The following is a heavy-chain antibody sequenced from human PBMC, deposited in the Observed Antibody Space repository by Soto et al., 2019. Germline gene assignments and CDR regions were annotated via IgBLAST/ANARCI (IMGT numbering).Heavy chain of an antibody. Sequence: GGSLRLSCTASGFTFGDYAMSWFRQAPGKGLEWVGFIRSKAYGGTTEYAASVKGRFTISRDDSKSIAYLQLNSLKSEDTAVYYCTRDIYQYSGYDYSPSKYYYYCPGMDVWGQGTTVTVSS. J-gene: IGHJ6*02. CDR2: IRSKAYGGTT. CDR3: TRDIYQYSGYDYSPSKYYYYCPGMDV. D-gene: IGHD5-12*01. CDR1: GFTFGDYA. V-gene: IGHV3-49*03.